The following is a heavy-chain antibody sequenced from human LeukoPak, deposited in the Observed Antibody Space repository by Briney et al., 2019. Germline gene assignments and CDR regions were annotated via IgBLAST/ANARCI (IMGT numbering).Heavy chain of an antibody. V-gene: IGHV4-39*07. CDR2: IYYSGST. J-gene: IGHJ4*02. Sequence: SETLSLTCTVPGGSISSSSYYWGWISQPPGKGLEWIGSIYYSGSTYYNPSLKSRVTISVDTSKNQFSLRLSSVTAAETAVYYCAREDGVLWFFDYWGQGTLVTVSS. CDR1: GGSISSSSYY. CDR3: AREDGVLWFFDY. D-gene: IGHD2-21*01.